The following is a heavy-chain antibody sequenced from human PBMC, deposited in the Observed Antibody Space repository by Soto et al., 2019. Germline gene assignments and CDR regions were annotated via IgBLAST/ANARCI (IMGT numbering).Heavy chain of an antibody. CDR1: GYNFANYG. D-gene: IGHD3-3*01. CDR2: ISAHKGDT. CDR3: ARDAAYNDFWGGVMELYSYNMDV. J-gene: IGHJ6*02. Sequence: QVQLVQSEAEVKKPGASLKVSCRASGYNFANYGISWVRQAPGQGLEWMGWISAHKGDTKYAQKVQGRATTTADTSTSTAYIEMWSLRSDDTAVYYCARDAAYNDFWGGVMELYSYNMDVWGQGTTVTV. V-gene: IGHV1-18*01.